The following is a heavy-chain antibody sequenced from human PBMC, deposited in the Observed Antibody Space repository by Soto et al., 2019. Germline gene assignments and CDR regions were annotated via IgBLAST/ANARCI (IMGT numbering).Heavy chain of an antibody. D-gene: IGHD5-12*01. CDR1: GFIFNGYG. CDR2: SSYDGSNK. Sequence: QVQLVESGGGVVQPGRSLRLSCAASGFIFNGYGLHWVRQAPGKGLEWVAMSSYDGSNKYYADSVKGRFTISRDNSKNTMYLQMNSLRPEDTAVYYCAREGNGYKYYFDYWGQGTLVTVSS. CDR3: AREGNGYKYYFDY. J-gene: IGHJ4*02. V-gene: IGHV3-30*04.